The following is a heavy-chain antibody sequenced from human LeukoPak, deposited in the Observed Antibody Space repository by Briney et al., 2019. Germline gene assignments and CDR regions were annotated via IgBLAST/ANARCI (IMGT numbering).Heavy chain of an antibody. CDR3: AREDPRATNAY. CDR1: GFAFNTYT. J-gene: IGHJ4*02. D-gene: IGHD5-12*01. CDR2: ISSVSNYI. Sequence: GGSLRLSCAASGFAFNTYTMIWVRQAPGKGLEWVSSISSVSNYIYYADSLKGRFTISRDNAKNSLYLQMNSLRGEDTAVYYCAREDPRATNAYWGQGTLVTVSS. V-gene: IGHV3-21*01.